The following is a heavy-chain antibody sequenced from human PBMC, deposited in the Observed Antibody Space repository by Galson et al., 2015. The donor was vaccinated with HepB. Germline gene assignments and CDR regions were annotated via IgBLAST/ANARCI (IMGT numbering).Heavy chain of an antibody. CDR2: IKSKTDGGST. D-gene: IGHD3-10*01. V-gene: IGHV3-15*07. CDR1: GFTFSNAW. CDR3: LLWFGELRRLNYYMGV. J-gene: IGHJ6*03. Sequence: SLRLSCAASGFTFSNAWMNWVRQAPGKGLEWVGRIKSKTDGGSTDYAAPVKGRFTISRDDSKNTLYLQMNSLKTEDTAVYYCLLWFGELRRLNYYMGVWGKGTTVTVSS.